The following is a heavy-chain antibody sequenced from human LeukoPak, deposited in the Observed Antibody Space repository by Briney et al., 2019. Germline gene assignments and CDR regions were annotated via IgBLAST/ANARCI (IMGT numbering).Heavy chain of an antibody. V-gene: IGHV3-7*01. Sequence: PGGSLRLSCAASGFTFSSYWMSWVRQAPGKGLEWVANIKQDGSEKYYVDSVKGRFTISRDNAKNSLYLQMNSLRAEDTAVYYCARAQRGGTYYFDYWGQGTLVTVSS. D-gene: IGHD3-10*01. CDR3: ARAQRGGTYYFDY. CDR1: GFTFSSYW. J-gene: IGHJ4*02. CDR2: IKQDGSEK.